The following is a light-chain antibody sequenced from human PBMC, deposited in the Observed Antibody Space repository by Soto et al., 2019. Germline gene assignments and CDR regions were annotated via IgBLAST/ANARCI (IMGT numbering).Light chain of an antibody. CDR3: QQYDYYPYT. V-gene: IGKV1-5*03. CDR2: KAS. CDR1: QSISSW. Sequence: DIQMTQSPSTLSASVGDRVTITCRASQSISSWLAWYQQKPGEAPKILIYKASSLESGVPSRFSGSGSGTEFTLTIRSLQPDEFATYYCQQYDYYPYTFGQGTKLEIK. J-gene: IGKJ2*01.